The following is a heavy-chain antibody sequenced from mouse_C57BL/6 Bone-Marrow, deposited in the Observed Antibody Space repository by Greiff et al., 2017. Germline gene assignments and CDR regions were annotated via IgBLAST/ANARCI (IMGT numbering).Heavy chain of an antibody. CDR2: ISSGGSYT. Sequence: DVKLVESGGDLVKPGGSLKLSCAASGFTFSSYGMSWVRQTPDKRLEWVATISSGGSYTYYPDSVKGRFTISRDNAKNTLYLQMSSLKSEDTAMYYCASPEGYYYAMDYWGQGTSVTVSS. CDR3: ASPEGYYYAMDY. V-gene: IGHV5-6*02. J-gene: IGHJ4*01. CDR1: GFTFSSYG.